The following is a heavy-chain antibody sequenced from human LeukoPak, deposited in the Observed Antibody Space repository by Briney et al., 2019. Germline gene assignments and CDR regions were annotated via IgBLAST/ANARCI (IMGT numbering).Heavy chain of an antibody. CDR1: GFTFSSYA. J-gene: IGHJ4*02. V-gene: IGHV3-30-3*01. CDR3: ARVVVGARPVAFDY. D-gene: IGHD1-26*01. CDR2: ISYDGSNK. Sequence: PGRSLRLSCAASGFTFSSYAMHWVRQAPGKGLEWVAVISYDGSNKYYADSVKGRFTISRDNAKNSLYLQMNSLRAEDTAVYYCARVVVGARPVAFDYWGQGTLVTVSS.